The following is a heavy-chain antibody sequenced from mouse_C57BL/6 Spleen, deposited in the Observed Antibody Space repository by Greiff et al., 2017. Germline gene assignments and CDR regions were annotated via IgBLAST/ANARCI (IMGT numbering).Heavy chain of an antibody. D-gene: IGHD2-3*01. CDR1: GFTFSSYA. J-gene: IGHJ2*01. V-gene: IGHV5-4*01. Sequence: DVMLVESGGGLVKPGGSLKLSCAASGFTFSSYALSWVRQTPEKRLAWVATISDGGSYTYYPDNVKGRFTISRDNAKNNLYLQMSHLKSEDTAMYYCAREGIYDGYFDYWGQGTTLTVSS. CDR3: AREGIYDGYFDY. CDR2: ISDGGSYT.